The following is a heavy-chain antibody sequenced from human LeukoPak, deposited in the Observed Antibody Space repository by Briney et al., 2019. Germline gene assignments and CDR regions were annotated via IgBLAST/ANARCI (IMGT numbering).Heavy chain of an antibody. CDR2: IYTSGST. J-gene: IGHJ6*03. CDR3: ARVNRGWFGELLDYMDV. Sequence: SETLSLTCTVSGGSISSYYWSWIRQPAGKGLEWIGRIYTSGSTNYNPSLKSRVTISVDTSKNQFSLKLSSVTAADTAVYYCARVNRGWFGELLDYMDVWGKGTTVTISS. D-gene: IGHD3-10*01. CDR1: GGSISSYY. V-gene: IGHV4-4*07.